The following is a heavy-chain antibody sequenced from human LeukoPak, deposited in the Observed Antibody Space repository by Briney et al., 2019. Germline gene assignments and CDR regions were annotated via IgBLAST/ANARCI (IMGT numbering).Heavy chain of an antibody. CDR1: GGSFSGYY. CDR2: INHSGST. J-gene: IGHJ4*02. V-gene: IGHV4-34*01. D-gene: IGHD1-26*01. Sequence: PSETLSLTCAVYGGSFSGYYWSWIRQPPGKGLEWIGEINHSGSTNYNPSLKSRVTISVDTSKNQFSLKLSSVTAADTAVYYCARGPGATRGRDFDYWGQGTLVTVSS. CDR3: ARGPGATRGRDFDY.